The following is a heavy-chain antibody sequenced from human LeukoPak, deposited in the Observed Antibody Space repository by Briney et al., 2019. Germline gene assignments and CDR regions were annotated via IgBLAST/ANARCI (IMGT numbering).Heavy chain of an antibody. CDR1: GFTVSSNY. CDR3: AREWGYCSSTSCYRSFDY. J-gene: IGHJ4*02. Sequence: GGSLRLSCAASGFTVSSNYMSWVRQAPGKGLEWVSYISSSSSTIYYADSVKGRFTISRDNAKNSLYLQMNSLRAEDTAVYYCAREWGYCSSTSCYRSFDYWGQGTLVTVSS. V-gene: IGHV3-48*01. D-gene: IGHD2-2*01. CDR2: ISSSSSTI.